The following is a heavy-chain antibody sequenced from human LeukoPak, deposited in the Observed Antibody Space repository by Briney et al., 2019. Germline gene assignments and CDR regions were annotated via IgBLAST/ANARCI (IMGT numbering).Heavy chain of an antibody. D-gene: IGHD2-2*01. CDR3: ARLSVPATVIDY. J-gene: IGHJ4*02. Sequence: ASVKVSCKASGYTFTSYDISWVRQATGQGREGMGWMNPNIGNTGYVQKFQGRVTMTRNTSISTAYMELGSLRSEDSAVYSCARLSVPATVIDYWGEGTLVTVSS. V-gene: IGHV1-8*01. CDR2: MNPNIGNT. CDR1: GYTFTSYD.